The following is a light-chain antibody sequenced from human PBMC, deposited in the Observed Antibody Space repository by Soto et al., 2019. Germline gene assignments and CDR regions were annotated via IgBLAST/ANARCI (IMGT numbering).Light chain of an antibody. CDR2: AAS. V-gene: IGKV1-39*01. CDR3: QQSYSTPPWT. CDR1: QSMSSY. Sequence: DIQMTQSPSSLAASVGDRVTITGRASQSMSSYLNGYQQKPGQAPKLLIYAASSLQSGVPSRFSGSGSGTDFTLAISSLQTEDFATYYCQQSYSTPPWTFGQGTQVEIK. J-gene: IGKJ1*01.